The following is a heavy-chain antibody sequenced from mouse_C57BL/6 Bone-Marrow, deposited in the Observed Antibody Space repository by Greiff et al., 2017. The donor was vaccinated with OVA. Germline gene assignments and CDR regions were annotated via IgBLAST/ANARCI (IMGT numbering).Heavy chain of an antibody. CDR2: IYPGDGDT. CDR3: ARYGNWFAY. Sequence: QVQLKQSGPELVKPGASVKISCKASGYAFSSSWMNWVKQRPGKGLEWIGRIYPGDGDTNYNGKFKGKATLTADKSSSTAYMQLSSLTSEDSAVYFCARYGNWFAYWGQGTLVTVSA. V-gene: IGHV1-82*01. CDR1: GYAFSSSW. D-gene: IGHD2-1*01. J-gene: IGHJ3*01.